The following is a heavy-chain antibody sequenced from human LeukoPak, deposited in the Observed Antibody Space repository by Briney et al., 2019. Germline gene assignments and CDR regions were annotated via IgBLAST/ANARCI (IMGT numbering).Heavy chain of an antibody. Sequence: SVKVSCKAYGGTFSSYAISWVRQAPGQGLEWMGRIIPILGIANYAQKFQGRVTITADKSTSTAYMELSSLRSEDTAVYYCAREGLVVITHFDYWGQGTLVTVSS. CDR1: GGTFSSYA. V-gene: IGHV1-69*04. CDR2: IIPILGIA. CDR3: AREGLVVITHFDY. J-gene: IGHJ4*02. D-gene: IGHD3-22*01.